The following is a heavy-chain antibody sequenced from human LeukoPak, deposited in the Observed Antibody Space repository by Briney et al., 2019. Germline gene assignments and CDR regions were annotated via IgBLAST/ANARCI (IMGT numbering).Heavy chain of an antibody. J-gene: IGHJ4*02. Sequence: PGGSLRLSCAASGFTVSNNYMGWVRQAPGKGLEWVSVIHSGGTTNYADSVQGRFTISRDNSKTTVYLHMNSLRAEDTAVYYCARDSDSGYGPFASWGQGTLVTVSS. D-gene: IGHD5-12*01. CDR1: GFTVSNNY. V-gene: IGHV3-53*01. CDR2: IHSGGTT. CDR3: ARDSDSGYGPFAS.